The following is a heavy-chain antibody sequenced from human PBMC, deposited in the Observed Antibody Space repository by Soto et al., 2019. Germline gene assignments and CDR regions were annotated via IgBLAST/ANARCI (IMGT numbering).Heavy chain of an antibody. CDR1: GFTFSRYG. Sequence: EVQLVESGGGLVKPGGSLRLSCAASGFTFSRYGMNWLRQAPGKGLEWVASISSSTSYVYYADSVKGRFSTSRDNAKNILYLEMSALRTEDTDVYYCARDPSEGRVGNWFESWGQGTLVTVSS. CDR2: ISSSTSYV. J-gene: IGHJ5*01. CDR3: ARDPSEGRVGNWFES. V-gene: IGHV3-21*06. D-gene: IGHD2-2*01.